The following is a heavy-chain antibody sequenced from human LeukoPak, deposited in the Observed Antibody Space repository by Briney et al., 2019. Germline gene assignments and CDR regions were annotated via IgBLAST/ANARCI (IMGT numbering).Heavy chain of an antibody. CDR1: GGTFSSYA. D-gene: IGHD3-3*01. Sequence: ASVKVSCKASGGTFSSYAISWVRQAPGQGLEWMGRIIPIFGTANYAQKFQGRVTITTDESKSTAYMELSSLRSEDTAVYYCAREKYDFWSGALGYWGQGTLVTVSS. CDR2: IIPIFGTA. V-gene: IGHV1-69*05. J-gene: IGHJ4*02. CDR3: AREKYDFWSGALGY.